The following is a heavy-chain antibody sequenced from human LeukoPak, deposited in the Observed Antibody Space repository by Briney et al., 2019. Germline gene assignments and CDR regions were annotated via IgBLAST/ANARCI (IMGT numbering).Heavy chain of an antibody. D-gene: IGHD5-24*01. V-gene: IGHV4-34*01. CDR2: INHSGST. CDR3: ARKGRDWYFDY. J-gene: IGHJ4*02. Sequence: SETLSLTCAVYGGSFSGYYWSWIRQPPGKGLEWIGEINHSGSTNYNPSLKSRVTISVDTSKNQFSLKLSSVTAADTAVYYCARKGRDWYFDYWGQGTLVTVSS. CDR1: GGSFSGYY.